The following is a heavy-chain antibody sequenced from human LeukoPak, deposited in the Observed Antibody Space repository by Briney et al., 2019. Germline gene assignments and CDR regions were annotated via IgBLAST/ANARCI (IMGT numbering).Heavy chain of an antibody. CDR2: ISNDEKNE. CDR3: AKQMAVEYFDY. CDR1: GFTFSNFC. V-gene: IGHV3-30*18. D-gene: IGHD5-24*01. Sequence: GGSLRLSCAPSGFTFSNFCMHWVRPAQGKGREWVAVISNDEKNEYTTDPVKGRFTITRDNAKTTLYLQMNSLRGEDTAVYYCAKQMAVEYFDYWGQGTLVTVSS. J-gene: IGHJ4*02.